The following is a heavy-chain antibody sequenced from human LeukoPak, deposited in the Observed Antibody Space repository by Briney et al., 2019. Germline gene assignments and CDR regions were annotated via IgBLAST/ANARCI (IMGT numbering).Heavy chain of an antibody. CDR2: IKQGGSEN. CDR3: VRGPHIAAISY. J-gene: IGHJ4*02. Sequence: GGSLRLPFGASGFSFNNYRMTWVRQAPGKGLEGVANIKQGGSENQYGDSVKGRFAISRDNAKKSLYLQINTLRAEDTAVYYCVRGPHIAAISYWGQGTLVTVSS. V-gene: IGHV3-7*03. CDR1: GFSFNNYR. D-gene: IGHD6-25*01.